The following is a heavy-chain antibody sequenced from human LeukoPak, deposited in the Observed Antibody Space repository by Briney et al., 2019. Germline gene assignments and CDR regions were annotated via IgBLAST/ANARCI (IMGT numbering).Heavy chain of an antibody. V-gene: IGHV1-18*01. D-gene: IGHD1-1*01. CDR3: ARDLGGTTGTTLVDGAFDI. CDR2: ISAYNGNT. Sequence: GASVKVSCKASGYTFTSYGISWVRQAPGQGLEWMGWISAYNGNTNYAQKLQGRVTMTTDTSTSTAYMELRSLRPDDTAVYYCARDLGGTTGTTLVDGAFDIWGQGTMVTVSS. CDR1: GYTFTSYG. J-gene: IGHJ3*02.